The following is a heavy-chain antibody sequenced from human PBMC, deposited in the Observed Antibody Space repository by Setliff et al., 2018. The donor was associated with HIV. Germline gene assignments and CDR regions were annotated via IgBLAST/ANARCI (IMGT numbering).Heavy chain of an antibody. V-gene: IGHV1-8*02. CDR1: AYTFSFYD. CDR3: AKVIWVTGWGFTVDHNAFDV. Sequence: GASVKVSCKSSAYTFSFYDINWVRQAPGQGLEWMGWMNPKSGNTGSAQKFQGRVTMTRNTSISTAYMELSSLRSEDTAVYYCAKVIWVTGWGFTVDHNAFDVWGPGTLVT. D-gene: IGHD2-21*01. J-gene: IGHJ3*01. CDR2: MNPKSGNT.